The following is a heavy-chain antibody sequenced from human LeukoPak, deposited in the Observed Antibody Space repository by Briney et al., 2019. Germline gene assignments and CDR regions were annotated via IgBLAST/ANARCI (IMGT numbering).Heavy chain of an antibody. V-gene: IGHV1-24*01. CDR2: FDPEDGET. Sequence: ASVKVSCKVSGYTLTELSMHWVRQAPGKGLEWMGGFDPEDGETIYAQKFQGRVTMTEDTSTDTAYMELSSLRSEDTAVYYCATVLQLYGSGANWFDPWGQGTLVTVSS. D-gene: IGHD3-10*01. CDR1: GYTLTELS. J-gene: IGHJ5*02. CDR3: ATVLQLYGSGANWFDP.